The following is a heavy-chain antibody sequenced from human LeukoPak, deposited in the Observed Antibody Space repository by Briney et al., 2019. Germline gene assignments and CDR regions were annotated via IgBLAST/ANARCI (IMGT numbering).Heavy chain of an antibody. Sequence: PGRSLRLSCTASGFTFGDYAMSWVRQAPGKGLEWVGFIRSKAYGGTTEYAASVKGRFTISRDDSKSIAYLQMNSLKTEDTAVYYCTRSYVDTAMVFDYWRQGTLVTVSS. D-gene: IGHD5-18*01. CDR2: IRSKAYGGTT. V-gene: IGHV3-49*04. J-gene: IGHJ4*02. CDR1: GFTFGDYA. CDR3: TRSYVDTAMVFDY.